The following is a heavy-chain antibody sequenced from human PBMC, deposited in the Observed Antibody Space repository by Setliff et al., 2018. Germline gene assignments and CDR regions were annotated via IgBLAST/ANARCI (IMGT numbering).Heavy chain of an antibody. V-gene: IGHV4-39*07. D-gene: IGHD6-13*01. Sequence: PSETLSLTCTVSGGSISSSGYYWGWIRQPPGKGLEWIGSIYYSGSTYYNPSLKSRVTISVDTSENQFSLKLSSVTAADTAVYYCARVSMYSSSWYYYYYGMDVWGQGTTVTVSS. CDR3: ARVSMYSSSWYYYYYGMDV. CDR2: IYYSGST. J-gene: IGHJ6*02. CDR1: GGSISSSGYY.